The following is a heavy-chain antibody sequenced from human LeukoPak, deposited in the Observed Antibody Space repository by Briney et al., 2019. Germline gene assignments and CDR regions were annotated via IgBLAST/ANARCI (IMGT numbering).Heavy chain of an antibody. Sequence: GGSLRLSCAASGFTFNTYGMNWVRQAPGKGLEWVGRIKSKTDGGTTDYAAPVKGRFTISRDDSKNTLYLQMNSLKTEDTAVYYCTTDYLYYYDSSGYQYGDAFDIWGQGTMVTVSS. J-gene: IGHJ3*02. CDR1: GFTFNTYG. D-gene: IGHD3-22*01. V-gene: IGHV3-15*07. CDR3: TTDYLYYYDSSGYQYGDAFDI. CDR2: IKSKTDGGTT.